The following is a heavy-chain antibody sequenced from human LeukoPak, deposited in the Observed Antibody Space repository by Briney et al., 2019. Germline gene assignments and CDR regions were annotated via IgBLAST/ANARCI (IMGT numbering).Heavy chain of an antibody. D-gene: IGHD3-22*01. CDR2: IKSKTDGGTT. CDR1: GFTFSNAW. Sequence: KSGGSLRLXCAASGFTFSNAWMSWVRQAPGKGLEWVGRIKSKTDGGTTDYAAPVKGRFTISRDDSKNTLYLQMNSLKTEDTAVYYCTTDIGGYYFAFDIWGQGTMVTVSS. J-gene: IGHJ3*02. CDR3: TTDIGGYYFAFDI. V-gene: IGHV3-15*01.